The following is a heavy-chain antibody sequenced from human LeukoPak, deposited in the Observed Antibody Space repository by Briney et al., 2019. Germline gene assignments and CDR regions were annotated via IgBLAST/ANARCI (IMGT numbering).Heavy chain of an antibody. V-gene: IGHV4-31*03. CDR1: GGSISSGGYY. D-gene: IGHD6-19*01. Sequence: PSETLSLTCTVSGGSISSGGYYWSWIRQHPGKGLEWIGYIYYSGSTYYNPSLKSRVTISVDTSKNQFSLKLSSVTAANTAVYYCARDRLSYLDYWGQGTLVTVSS. J-gene: IGHJ4*02. CDR3: ARDRLSYLDY. CDR2: IYYSGST.